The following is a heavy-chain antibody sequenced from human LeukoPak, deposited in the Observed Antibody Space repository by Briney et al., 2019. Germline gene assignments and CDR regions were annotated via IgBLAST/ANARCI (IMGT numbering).Heavy chain of an antibody. CDR3: ARDRIVATTANYFDY. D-gene: IGHD5-12*01. V-gene: IGHV1-69*13. J-gene: IGHJ4*02. CDR1: GGTFSSYA. CDR2: IIPIFGTA. Sequence: ASVTVSCKASGGTFSSYAISWVRQAPGQGLEWMGGIIPIFGTANYAQKFQGRVTITADESTSTAYMELSSLRSEDTAVYYCARDRIVATTANYFDYWGQGTLVTVSS.